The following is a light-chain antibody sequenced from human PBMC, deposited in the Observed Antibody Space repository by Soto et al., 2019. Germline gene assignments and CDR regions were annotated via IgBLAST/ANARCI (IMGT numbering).Light chain of an antibody. CDR1: QSLTTD. J-gene: IGKJ1*01. CDR2: GAS. Sequence: EIVLTQSPATLSLSPGERATLSSRASQSLTTDLAWYQQKPGQPPRLLSYGASTRATDFPARFSGSGSGAEFTLTISSLQSEDFEVYYCQQYTNWPRTFGQGTKVDIK. CDR3: QQYTNWPRT. V-gene: IGKV3-15*01.